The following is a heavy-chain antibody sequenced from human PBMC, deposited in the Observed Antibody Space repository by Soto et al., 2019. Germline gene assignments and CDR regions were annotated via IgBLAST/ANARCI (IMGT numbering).Heavy chain of an antibody. D-gene: IGHD1-26*01. CDR1: VGTFSSYA. V-gene: IGHV1-69*01. J-gene: IGHJ6*02. CDR2: IIPIFGTA. CDR3: ARGWELPNYYYYGMDV. Sequence: QVQLVQSGAEVKKPGSSVKVSCKASVGTFSSYAISWVRQAPGQGLEWMGGIIPIFGTANYAQKFQGRVTITADESTITAYMELSSLRSEDTAVYYCARGWELPNYYYYGMDVWGQGTTVTVSS.